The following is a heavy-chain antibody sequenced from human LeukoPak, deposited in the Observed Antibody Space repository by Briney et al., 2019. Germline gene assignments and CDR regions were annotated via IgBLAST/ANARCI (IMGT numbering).Heavy chain of an antibody. Sequence: SETLSLTCTVSGGSISSYYWSWIRQPPGKGLEWIGYIYYSGSTNYNPSLKSRVTIPVDTSKNQFSLKLSSVTAADTAVYYCAGYDFWSGYYFSYWGQGTLVTVSS. CDR2: IYYSGST. CDR3: AGYDFWSGYYFSY. J-gene: IGHJ4*02. D-gene: IGHD3-3*01. V-gene: IGHV4-59*01. CDR1: GGSISSYY.